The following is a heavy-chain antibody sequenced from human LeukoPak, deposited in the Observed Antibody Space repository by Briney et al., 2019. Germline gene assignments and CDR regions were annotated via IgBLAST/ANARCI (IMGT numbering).Heavy chain of an antibody. CDR3: AKESKASWYYFDY. Sequence: GGSLRLSCAASGFTFSSYAMSWVRQARGKGLEWVSAISGSGGSTYYADSVKGRFTISRDNSKNTLYLQMNSLRAEDTAIYYCAKESKASWYYFDYWGQGTLVTVSS. CDR2: ISGSGGST. V-gene: IGHV3-23*01. J-gene: IGHJ4*02. D-gene: IGHD6-13*01. CDR1: GFTFSSYA.